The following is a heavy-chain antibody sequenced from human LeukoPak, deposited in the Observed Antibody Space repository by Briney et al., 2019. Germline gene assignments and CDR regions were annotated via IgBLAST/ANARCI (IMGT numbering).Heavy chain of an antibody. Sequence: LGGSLILSCAVSGITLSNYGMSWVRQAPGKGLEWVAGISDSGGRTNYADSVKGRFTISRDNPKNTLYLQMNSLRAEDTAVYFCAKRGVVIRVILVGFHKEAYYFDSWGQGALVTVSS. CDR3: AKRGVVIRVILVGFHKEAYYFDS. J-gene: IGHJ4*02. CDR1: GITLSNYG. V-gene: IGHV3-23*01. D-gene: IGHD3-22*01. CDR2: ISDSGGRT.